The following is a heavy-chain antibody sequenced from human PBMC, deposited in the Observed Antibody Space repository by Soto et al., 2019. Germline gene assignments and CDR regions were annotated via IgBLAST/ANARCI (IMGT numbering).Heavy chain of an antibody. V-gene: IGHV2-5*02. CDR3: IQSRCGGDCLQSYASHYYYGMDV. D-gene: IGHD2-21*02. J-gene: IGHJ6*02. Sequence: QITLKESGPTLVKPTQTLTLTCTFSGFSLSTSGVGVGWIRQPPGKALEWLALIYWDDDKRYSPSLRSRLTISKDTYKNQVVITMTNMDPVDTATYHCIQSRCGGDCLQSYASHYYYGMDVWGQGTTVTVSS. CDR1: GFSLSTSGVG. CDR2: IYWDDDK.